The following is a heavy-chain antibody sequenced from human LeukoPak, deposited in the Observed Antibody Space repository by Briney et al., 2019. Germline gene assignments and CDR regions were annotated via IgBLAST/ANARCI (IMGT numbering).Heavy chain of an antibody. Sequence: GGSLRLSCAASGFTFSSYSMNWVRQAPGKGLEWVSSISSSSSYIYYADSVKGRFTVSRDNAKNSLYLQMNSLRAEDTALYYCARGPMAGAFDIWGQGTMVTVSS. J-gene: IGHJ3*02. D-gene: IGHD5-24*01. CDR3: ARGPMAGAFDI. V-gene: IGHV3-21*01. CDR1: GFTFSSYS. CDR2: ISSSSSYI.